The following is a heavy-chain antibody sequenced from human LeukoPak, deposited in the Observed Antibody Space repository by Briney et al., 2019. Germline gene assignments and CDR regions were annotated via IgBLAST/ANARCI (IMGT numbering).Heavy chain of an antibody. Sequence: SETLSLTCTVSGGSISSYYWGWIRQPPGKGLEWIGSIYYSGSTYYNPSLKSRVTISVDTSKNQFSLKLSSVTAADTAVYYCARRPASIAEAYFDYWGQGTLVTVSS. CDR1: GGSISSYY. D-gene: IGHD6-13*01. CDR2: IYYSGST. J-gene: IGHJ4*02. V-gene: IGHV4-39*01. CDR3: ARRPASIAEAYFDY.